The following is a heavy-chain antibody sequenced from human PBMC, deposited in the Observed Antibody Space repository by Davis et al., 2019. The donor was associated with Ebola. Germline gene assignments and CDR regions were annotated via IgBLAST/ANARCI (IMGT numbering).Heavy chain of an antibody. CDR3: ARNRIAGSSSFYYYYGMDV. D-gene: IGHD6-6*01. CDR1: GGSISSGGYY. CDR2: INHSGST. Sequence: SETLSLTCIVSGGSISSGGYYWSWIRQPPGKGLDWIGEINHSGSTNYNPSLKSRVTISVDTSKNQFSLKLSSVTAADTAVYYCARNRIAGSSSFYYYYGMDVWGQGTTVTVSS. J-gene: IGHJ6*02. V-gene: IGHV4-39*07.